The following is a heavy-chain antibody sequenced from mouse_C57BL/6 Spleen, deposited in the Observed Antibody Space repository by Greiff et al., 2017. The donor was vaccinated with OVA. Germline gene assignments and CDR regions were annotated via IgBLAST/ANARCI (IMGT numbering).Heavy chain of an antibody. CDR3: ARRVIYDGYYEGYYDFDGVAY. CDR2: IDPADSYT. CDR1: GYTFTSYW. D-gene: IGHD2-3*01. V-gene: IGHV1-69*01. Sequence: QVQLQQSGAELVMPGASVKLSCKASGYTFTSYWMHWVKQRPGQGLEWIGEIDPADSYTNYNQKFKGKSTLTVDKSASTAYMQLSSLTSEDSAGYYCARRVIYDGYYEGYYDFDGVAYWGQGTLVTVSA. J-gene: IGHJ3*01.